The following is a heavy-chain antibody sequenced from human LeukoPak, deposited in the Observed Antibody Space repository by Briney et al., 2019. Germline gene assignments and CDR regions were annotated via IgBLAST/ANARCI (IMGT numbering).Heavy chain of an antibody. CDR3: ARQHMRATNVIDDY. J-gene: IGHJ4*02. CDR1: GGSFSGYY. V-gene: IGHV4-34*01. D-gene: IGHD1-26*01. CDR2: INHSGST. Sequence: SETLSLTCAVYGGSFSGYYWSWIRQPPGKGLEWIGEINHSGSTNYNPSLKSRVTISVDTSKNQFSLKLSSVTAADTAVYYCARQHMRATNVIDDYWGQGTLVTVSS.